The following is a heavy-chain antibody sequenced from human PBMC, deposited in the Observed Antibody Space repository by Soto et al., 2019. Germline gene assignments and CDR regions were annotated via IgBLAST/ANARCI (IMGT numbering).Heavy chain of an antibody. CDR1: GFTFTRYS. Sequence: GGSLRLSCAASGFTFTRYSMNWVRQAPGKWLEWVSSISSTTNYIYYGDSMKGRFTISRDNAKNSLYLEMNSLRAEDTAVYYCARESEDLTSNFDYWGQGTLVTVS. CDR2: ISSTTNYI. CDR3: ARESEDLTSNFDY. J-gene: IGHJ4*02. V-gene: IGHV3-21*06.